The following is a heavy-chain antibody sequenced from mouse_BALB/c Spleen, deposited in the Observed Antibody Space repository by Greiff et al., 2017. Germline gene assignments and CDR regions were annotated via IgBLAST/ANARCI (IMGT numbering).Heavy chain of an antibody. Sequence: QVQLKESGAELMKPGASVKISCKATGYTFSSYWIEWVKQRPGHGLEWIGEILPGSGSTNYNEKFKGKATFTADTSSNTAYMQLSSLTSEDAAVYYCASRSFAYWGQGTLVTVSA. CDR3: ASRSFAY. J-gene: IGHJ3*01. V-gene: IGHV1-9*01. CDR2: ILPGSGST. CDR1: GYTFSSYW.